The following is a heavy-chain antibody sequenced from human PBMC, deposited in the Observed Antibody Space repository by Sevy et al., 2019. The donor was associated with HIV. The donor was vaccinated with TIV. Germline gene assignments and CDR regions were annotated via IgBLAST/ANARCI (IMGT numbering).Heavy chain of an antibody. Sequence: GGSLRLSCAASGFTFSSYAMSWVRQAPGKGLEWVSVISGSGGNTYYADSVKGRFTISRDNSKNTLYLQMNSLRTEDTAVYYCARAQGVLLWFGEFPLWGQGTLVTVSS. J-gene: IGHJ4*02. V-gene: IGHV3-23*01. CDR3: ARAQGVLLWFGEFPL. D-gene: IGHD3-10*01. CDR2: ISGSGGNT. CDR1: GFTFSSYA.